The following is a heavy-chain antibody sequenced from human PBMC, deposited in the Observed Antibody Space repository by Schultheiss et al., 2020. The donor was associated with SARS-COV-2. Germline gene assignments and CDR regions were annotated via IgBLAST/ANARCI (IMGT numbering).Heavy chain of an antibody. Sequence: SETLSLTCNVSGGSISGSNYYWGWIRQPPGQGLEWIGSIYYSGSTYYNPSLKSRVTISVDTSKNQFSLKLSSVTAADTAVYYCASDSTSDDSFGVWGRGTMVTVSS. CDR3: ASDSTSDDSFGV. D-gene: IGHD2-15*01. J-gene: IGHJ3*01. V-gene: IGHV4-39*01. CDR1: GGSISGSNYY. CDR2: IYYSGST.